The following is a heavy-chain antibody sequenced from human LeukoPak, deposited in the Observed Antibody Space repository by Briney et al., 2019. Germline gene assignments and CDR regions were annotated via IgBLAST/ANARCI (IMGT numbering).Heavy chain of an antibody. CDR2: FDPEDGET. Sequence: EASVKVSCKVYGDILTDFSIHWVRQVPGKGLEWMGGFDPEDGETIYAQKFQGRVTMTEDTSTDTAYMELSSLRSDDTAVYYCARIARGGAAGTLDYWGQGTLVTVSS. V-gene: IGHV1-24*01. CDR1: GDILTDFS. D-gene: IGHD6-13*01. J-gene: IGHJ4*02. CDR3: ARIARGGAAGTLDY.